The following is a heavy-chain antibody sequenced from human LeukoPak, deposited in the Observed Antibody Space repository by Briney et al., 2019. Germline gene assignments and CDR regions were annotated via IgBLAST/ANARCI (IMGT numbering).Heavy chain of an antibody. D-gene: IGHD3-22*01. CDR2: ISWNSGSI. CDR1: GFTFDDYA. Sequence: GRSLRLSCAASGFTFDDYAMHWVRQAPGKGLEWVSGISWNSGSIGYADSVKGRFTISRDNAKNSLYLQMNSLRAEDTALYYCAKDKAEVGYSQFDYWGQGTLVTVSS. V-gene: IGHV3-9*01. CDR3: AKDKAEVGYSQFDY. J-gene: IGHJ4*02.